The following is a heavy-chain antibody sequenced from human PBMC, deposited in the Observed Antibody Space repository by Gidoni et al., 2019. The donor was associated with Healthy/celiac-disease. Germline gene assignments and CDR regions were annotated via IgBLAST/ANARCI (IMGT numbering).Heavy chain of an antibody. Sequence: WIGYIYYSGSTYYNPSLKSRVTISVDTSKNQFSLKLSSVTAADTAVYYCARGIATPYYYYGMDVWGQGTTVTVSS. CDR3: ARGIATPYYYYGMDV. D-gene: IGHD6-13*01. J-gene: IGHJ6*02. CDR2: IYYSGST. V-gene: IGHV4-30-4*01.